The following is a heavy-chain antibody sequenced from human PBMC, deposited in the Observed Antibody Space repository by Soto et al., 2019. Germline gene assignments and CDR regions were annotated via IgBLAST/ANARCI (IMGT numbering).Heavy chain of an antibody. CDR1: GGSVSSGGYY. D-gene: IGHD3-22*01. CDR3: ARVGYDSNGYYRLGPFDS. V-gene: IGHV4-61*08. J-gene: IGHJ4*02. Sequence: ASETLSLTCNVSGGSVSSGGYYWSWIRQPPGKGLEWIGYVYYSGYTNYNPSLESRATISIDTSKNQFSLKLSSVTAADTALYYCARVGYDSNGYYRLGPFDSWGQGTLVTVSS. CDR2: VYYSGYT.